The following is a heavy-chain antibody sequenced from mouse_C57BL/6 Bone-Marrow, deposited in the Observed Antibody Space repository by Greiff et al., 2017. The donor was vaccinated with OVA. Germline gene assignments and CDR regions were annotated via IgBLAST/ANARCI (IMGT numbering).Heavy chain of an antibody. D-gene: IGHD1-1*01. CDR2: INPSSGYT. CDR3: ASRGSSYGYFDV. Sequence: VQLVESGAELARPGASVKMSCKASGYTFTSYTMHWVKQRPGQGLEWIGYINPSSGYTKYNQKFKDKATLTADKSSSTAYMQLSSLTSEDSAVYYCASRGSSYGYFDVWGTGTTVTVSS. V-gene: IGHV1-4*01. CDR1: GYTFTSYT. J-gene: IGHJ1*03.